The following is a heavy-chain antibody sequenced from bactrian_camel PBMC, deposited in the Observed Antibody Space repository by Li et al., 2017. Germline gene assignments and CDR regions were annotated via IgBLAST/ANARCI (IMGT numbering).Heavy chain of an antibody. CDR2: IDYSGSI. Sequence: QVQLVESGGGSVQEGGSLRLSCTTSVDAIGKRCMGWFRQAPGKEREGVASIDYSGSITYADSVKGRFTTSKDNAKNTLFLQMNSLEPEDTAMCYCGWDCLGEGYRTYGQGTQVTVS. CDR1: VDAIGKRC. J-gene: IGHJ4*01. V-gene: IGHV3S68*01. D-gene: IGHD1*01.